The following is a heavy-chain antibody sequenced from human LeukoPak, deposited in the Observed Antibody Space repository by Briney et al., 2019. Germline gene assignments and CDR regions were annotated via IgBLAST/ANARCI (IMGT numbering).Heavy chain of an antibody. V-gene: IGHV3-21*01. CDR2: MGASGDDS. CDR3: ARDKTSQYCSGGSCYSEYYGMDV. D-gene: IGHD2-15*01. J-gene: IGHJ6*02. Sequence: PGGSLRLSCAASGFTFSSSAMGWVRQAPGKGLEWVSTMGASGDDSYYADSVKGRFTISRDNAKNSLYLQMNSLRAEDTAVYYCARDKTSQYCSGGSCYSEYYGMDVWGQGTTVTVSS. CDR1: GFTFSSSA.